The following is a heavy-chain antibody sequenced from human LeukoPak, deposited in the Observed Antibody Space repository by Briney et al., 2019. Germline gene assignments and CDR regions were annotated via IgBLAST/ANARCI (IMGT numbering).Heavy chain of an antibody. D-gene: IGHD1-7*01. CDR3: ARRWNYGRNYYIDV. J-gene: IGHJ6*03. V-gene: IGHV4-34*01. Sequence: PSETLSLTCAVYGGSFRHYYWSWIRQSPGMGLKWIGEINDSGTINYNPSLMSRVTLSVDKSKNQFSLKLSSATAADTAVYYCARRWNYGRNYYIDVWGKGATVSVSS. CDR1: GGSFRHYY. CDR2: INDSGTI.